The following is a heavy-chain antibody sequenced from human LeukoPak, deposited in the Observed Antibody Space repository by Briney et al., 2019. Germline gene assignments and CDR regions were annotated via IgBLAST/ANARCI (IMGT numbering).Heavy chain of an antibody. V-gene: IGHV1-18*01. Sequence: ASVKVSCKASGYTFTSYGISWVRQAPGQGLEWMGWISAYNGNTNYAQKLQGRVTMTTDTSTSTAYMELRSLRSDDTAVYYCARAEMGVLYDILTGYYRPLDYWGQGTLVTVSS. CDR2: ISAYNGNT. J-gene: IGHJ4*02. CDR1: GYTFTSYG. D-gene: IGHD3-9*01. CDR3: ARAEMGVLYDILTGYYRPLDY.